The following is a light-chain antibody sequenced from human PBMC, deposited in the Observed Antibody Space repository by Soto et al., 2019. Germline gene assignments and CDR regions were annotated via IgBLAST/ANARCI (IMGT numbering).Light chain of an antibody. V-gene: IGLV2-14*01. Sequence: QSALTQPASVSGSPGQSITISCTGTSSDVGGYNYVSCYQQHPGKAPKLIIFEVSNRPSGVSNRFSGSKSGNTASLTISGLQTEDEADYYCSSSTTSSPVGVFGGGTKLTVL. J-gene: IGLJ3*02. CDR3: SSSTTSSPVGV. CDR2: EVS. CDR1: SSDVGGYNY.